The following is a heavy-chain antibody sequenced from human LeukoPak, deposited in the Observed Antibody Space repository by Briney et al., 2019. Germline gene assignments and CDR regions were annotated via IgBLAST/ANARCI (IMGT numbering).Heavy chain of an antibody. CDR1: GFTFSDYY. CDR3: AGGGRSITMVRGVIGRPFDP. CDR2: ISSSGSTI. J-gene: IGHJ5*02. V-gene: IGHV3-11*01. Sequence: GGSLRLSCAASGFTFSDYYMSWIRQAPGKGLEWVSYISSSGSTIYYADSVKGRFTISRDNAKNSLYLQMNSLRAEDTAVYYCAGGGRSITMVRGVIGRPFDPWGQGTLVTVSS. D-gene: IGHD3-10*01.